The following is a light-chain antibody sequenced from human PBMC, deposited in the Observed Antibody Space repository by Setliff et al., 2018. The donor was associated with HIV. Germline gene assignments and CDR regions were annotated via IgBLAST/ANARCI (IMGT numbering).Light chain of an antibody. CDR1: RGIGID. Sequence: DIQMTQSPSSLSASVGDRVTITCRASRGIGIDLGWYQQKPGKAPKRLIYDAFTLESGVPSRFSGRGSGTEFTLIISSLKPEDFATYYCLQHNSHRWTFGQGTKVDIK. V-gene: IGKV1-17*01. CDR2: DAF. CDR3: LQHNSHRWT. J-gene: IGKJ1*01.